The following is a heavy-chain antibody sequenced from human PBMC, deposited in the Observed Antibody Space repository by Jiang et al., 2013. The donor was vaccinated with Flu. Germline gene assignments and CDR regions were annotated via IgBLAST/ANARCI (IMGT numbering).Heavy chain of an antibody. CDR1: GFTFSSYG. D-gene: IGHD1-26*01. Sequence: VVQPGRSLRLSCAASGFTFSSYGMHWVRQAPGKGLERVAVISYDGSNKYYADSVKGRFTISRDNSKNTLYLQMSSLRAEDTAVYYCAKASGFYSGSYPNAFHIWGQGTMVTVSS. CDR2: ISYDGSNK. CDR3: AKASGFYSGSYPNAFHI. J-gene: IGHJ3*02. V-gene: IGHV3-30*18.